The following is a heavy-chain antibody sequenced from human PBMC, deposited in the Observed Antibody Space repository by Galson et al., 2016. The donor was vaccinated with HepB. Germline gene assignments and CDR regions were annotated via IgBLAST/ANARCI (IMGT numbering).Heavy chain of an antibody. CDR3: AREGSEVGRSSGGGMDV. V-gene: IGHV3-53*01. D-gene: IGHD6-6*01. J-gene: IGHJ6*02. CDR2: IYNDGDT. Sequence: SLRLSCAASGLIVRGNFMTWVRQGPGKGLEWVATIYNDGDTFYADSVKGRFSISRHNSNNILYLQMSNVTPDDTAVDYCAREGSEVGRSSGGGMDVWGQGTTVTASS. CDR1: GLIVRGNF.